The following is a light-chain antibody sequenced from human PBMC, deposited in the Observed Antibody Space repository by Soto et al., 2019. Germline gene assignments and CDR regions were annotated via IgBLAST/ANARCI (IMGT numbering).Light chain of an antibody. CDR1: QGISSA. Sequence: AIQLTQSPSSLSASVGDRVTITCRASQGISSALARYQQKPGKAPKLLIYDASSLESGVPSRFSGSGSGTDFTLTISSLQPEDFATYYCQQFNSYPLTFGPGNKVDIK. J-gene: IGKJ3*01. CDR3: QQFNSYPLT. CDR2: DAS. V-gene: IGKV1-13*02.